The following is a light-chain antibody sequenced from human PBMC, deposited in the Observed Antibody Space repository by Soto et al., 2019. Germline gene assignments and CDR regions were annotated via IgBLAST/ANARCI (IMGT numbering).Light chain of an antibody. CDR1: QSVSSSF. CDR3: QQYGSSPIT. V-gene: IGKV3-20*01. CDR2: GAS. J-gene: IGKJ5*01. Sequence: EIVLTQSPGTLSLSPGERGTLSCRASQSVSSSFLAWYQQKPGQTPRLLIYGASTRATGIPDRFSGSGSGTDCTLTISRLEPEDFAVYYCQQYGSSPITFGQGTRLEIK.